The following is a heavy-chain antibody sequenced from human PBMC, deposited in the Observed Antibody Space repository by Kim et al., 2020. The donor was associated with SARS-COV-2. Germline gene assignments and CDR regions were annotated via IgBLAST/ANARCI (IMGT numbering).Heavy chain of an antibody. V-gene: IGHV3-23*01. CDR3: AKDRLVVVVAEPLDY. CDR1: GFTFSSYA. Sequence: GGSLRLSCAASGFTFSSYAMSWVRQAPGKGLEWVSAISGSGGSTYYADSVKGRFTISRDNSKNTLYLQMNSLRAEDTAVYYCAKDRLVVVVAEPLDYWGQGTMVTVSS. D-gene: IGHD2-15*01. CDR2: ISGSGGST. J-gene: IGHJ4*02.